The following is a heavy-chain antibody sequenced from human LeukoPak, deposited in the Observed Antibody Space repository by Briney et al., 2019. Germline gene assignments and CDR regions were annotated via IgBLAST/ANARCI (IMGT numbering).Heavy chain of an antibody. J-gene: IGHJ5*02. Sequence: SETLSLTCTVSGGSITSSSYSWGWIRQPPGKGLEWIGSIYYSGSTYYNPSLKSRVTISVDTSKNQFSLKLSSVTAADTAVYYCARHALVPNWFDPWGQGTLVTVSS. CDR3: ARHALVPNWFDP. V-gene: IGHV4-39*01. CDR2: IYYSGST. CDR1: GGSITSSSYS.